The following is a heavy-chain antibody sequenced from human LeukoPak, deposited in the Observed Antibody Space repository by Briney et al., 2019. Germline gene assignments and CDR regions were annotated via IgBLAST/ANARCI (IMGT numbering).Heavy chain of an antibody. D-gene: IGHD6-13*01. CDR1: GFTFSSYE. V-gene: IGHV3-48*03. CDR2: ISSSGSTI. J-gene: IGHJ6*02. Sequence: GGSLRLSCAASGFTFSSYEMNWVRQAPGKGLEWVSYISSSGSTICYADSVKGRFTISRDNAKNSLYLQMNSLRAEDTAVYYCAREGIAAAYDEPYYYYYGMDVWGQGTTVTVSS. CDR3: AREGIAAAYDEPYYYYYGMDV.